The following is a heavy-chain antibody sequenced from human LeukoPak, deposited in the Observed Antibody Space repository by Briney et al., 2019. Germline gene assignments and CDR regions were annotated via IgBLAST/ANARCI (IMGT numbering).Heavy chain of an antibody. Sequence: GGSLRLSCAASRFTFSSYVMSWVHQAPGKGLEWVSSITGGGTGTFYADSVRGRFTISRDNSKKTVYLQMNSLRVEDTAVYYCANGGGGFWGQGTLVTVSS. D-gene: IGHD3-16*01. CDR1: RFTFSSYV. J-gene: IGHJ4*02. CDR3: ANGGGGF. V-gene: IGHV3-23*01. CDR2: ITGGGTGT.